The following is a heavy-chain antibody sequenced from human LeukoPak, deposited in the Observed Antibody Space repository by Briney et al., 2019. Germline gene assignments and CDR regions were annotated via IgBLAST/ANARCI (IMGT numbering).Heavy chain of an antibody. CDR2: INPNSGGT. D-gene: IGHD5-18*01. CDR3: ARAGGGYSYGAIDY. Sequence: ASVKVSCKASGYTFTGYYMHWVRQAPGQGLEWMGWINPNSGGTNYAQKFQGWVTMTRDTSISTAYMELSRLRSDDTAVYYCARAGGGYSYGAIDYWGQGILVTVSS. V-gene: IGHV1-2*04. CDR1: GYTFTGYY. J-gene: IGHJ4*02.